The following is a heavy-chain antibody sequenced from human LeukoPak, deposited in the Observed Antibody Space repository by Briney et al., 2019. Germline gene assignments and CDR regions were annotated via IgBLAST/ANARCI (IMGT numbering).Heavy chain of an antibody. CDR3: ARADYSSGWYLSWFDP. V-gene: IGHV4-34*01. CDR2: IDHSGST. CDR1: GFTFSSYE. J-gene: IGHJ5*02. D-gene: IGHD6-19*01. Sequence: GSLRLSCAASGFTFSSYEMNWVRQPPGKGLEWIGEIDHSGSTNYNPSLKSRVTISVDTPKNQFSLKLSSVTAADTAVYYCARADYSSGWYLSWFDPWGQGTLVTVSS.